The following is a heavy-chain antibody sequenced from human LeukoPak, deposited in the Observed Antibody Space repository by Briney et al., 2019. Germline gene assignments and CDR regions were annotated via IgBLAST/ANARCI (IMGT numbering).Heavy chain of an antibody. CDR1: GYTFTKYA. D-gene: IGHD2-2*01. CDR2: MNPNSGNT. CDR3: ARDSVYCSSTSCYAVTYYFDY. J-gene: IGHJ4*02. Sequence: ASVKVSCKTSGYTFTKYAMNWVRQAPGQGLEWMGWMNPNSGNTGYAQKLQGRVTMTTDTSTSTAYMELRSLRSDDTAVYYCARDSVYCSSTSCYAVTYYFDYWGQGTLVTVSS. V-gene: IGHV1-18*01.